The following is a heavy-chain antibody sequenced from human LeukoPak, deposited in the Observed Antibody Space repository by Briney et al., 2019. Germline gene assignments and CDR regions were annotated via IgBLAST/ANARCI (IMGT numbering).Heavy chain of an antibody. CDR2: IVPAFGVA. J-gene: IGHJ5*02. CDR1: GGTFSSSP. CDR3: AAQVVAASNWNDVRNWFDP. D-gene: IGHD1-20*01. V-gene: IGHV1-69*13. Sequence: SVKVSCKASGGTFSSSPISWVRQAPGQGLEWMGGIVPAFGVANYAQKFQGRVTITADESTSTAYMELSSLRSEDTAVYYCAAQVVAASNWNDVRNWFDPWGQGTLVTVSS.